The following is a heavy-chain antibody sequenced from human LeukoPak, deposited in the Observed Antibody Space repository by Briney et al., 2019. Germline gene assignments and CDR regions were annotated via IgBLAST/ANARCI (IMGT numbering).Heavy chain of an antibody. J-gene: IGHJ4*02. CDR2: ISSSSTI. CDR3: ASDFGSGSFFAY. V-gene: IGHV3-69-1*01. CDR1: GFTFSDYY. Sequence: GSLRLSCAAAGFTFSDYYTNWVRPAPGKGLEWVSSISSSSTIYYADSVKGRFTISRDNAKNSLYLQMNSLRAEDTAVYYCASDFGSGSFFAYWGQGTLVTVSS. D-gene: IGHD3-10*01.